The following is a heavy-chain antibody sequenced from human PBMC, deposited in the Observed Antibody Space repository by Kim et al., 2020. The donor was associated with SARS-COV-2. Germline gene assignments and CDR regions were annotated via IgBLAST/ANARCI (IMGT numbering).Heavy chain of an antibody. J-gene: IGHJ4*02. V-gene: IGHV1-3*01. Sequence: SQKFQGRVTITRATSASTAYMELSSLRSEDTAVYSCAGDRGGGYNHFDYWGQGTLVTVSS. CDR3: AGDRGGGYNHFDY. D-gene: IGHD5-12*01.